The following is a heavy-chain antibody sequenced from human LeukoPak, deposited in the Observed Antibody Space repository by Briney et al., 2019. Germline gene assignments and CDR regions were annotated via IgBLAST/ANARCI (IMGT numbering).Heavy chain of an antibody. CDR2: INPNSGGT. CDR3: ARGGRCKYSMGYCSGGSCYAPFDY. J-gene: IGHJ4*02. Sequence: ASVKVSCKASGYTFTGYYMHWVRQAPGQGLEWMGWINPNSGGTNYAQKFQGRVTMTRDTSISTAYMELSRLRSDDTAVYYCARGGRCKYSMGYCSGGSCYAPFDYWGQGTLVTVSS. V-gene: IGHV1-2*02. D-gene: IGHD2-15*01. CDR1: GYTFTGYY.